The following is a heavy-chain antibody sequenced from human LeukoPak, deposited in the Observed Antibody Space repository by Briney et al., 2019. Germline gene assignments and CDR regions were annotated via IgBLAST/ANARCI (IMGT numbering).Heavy chain of an antibody. D-gene: IGHD3-10*01. J-gene: IGHJ4*02. CDR3: ARGPVITYYYGSGSSWYFDY. CDR2: INHSGST. Sequence: SETLSLTCAVYGGSFSGYYWSWIRQPPGKGLEWIGEINHSGSTNYNPSLKSRVTISVDTSKNQFSLKLSSVTAADTAVYYCARGPVITYYYGSGSSWYFDYWGQGTLVTVSS. CDR1: GGSFSGYY. V-gene: IGHV4-34*01.